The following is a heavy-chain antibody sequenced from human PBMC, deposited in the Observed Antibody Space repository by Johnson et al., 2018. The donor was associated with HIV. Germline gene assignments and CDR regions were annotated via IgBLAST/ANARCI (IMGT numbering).Heavy chain of an antibody. Sequence: EQLVESGGGVVQPGRSLRLSCAASGFTFSSYDMHWVRQATGKGLEWVSAIGTAGDTYYPGSVKGRFTISRDNSKNALFLQMNSLRAEDTAVFYCAKLQWPREDAFDIWGQGTMVTVSS. CDR2: IGTAGDT. CDR1: GFTFSSYD. J-gene: IGHJ3*02. D-gene: IGHD6-19*01. V-gene: IGHV3-13*01. CDR3: AKLQWPREDAFDI.